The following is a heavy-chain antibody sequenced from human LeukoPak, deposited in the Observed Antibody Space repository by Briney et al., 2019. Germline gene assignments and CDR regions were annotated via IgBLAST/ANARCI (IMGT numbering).Heavy chain of an antibody. Sequence: GGSLRLSCAASGFTFSSYWMHWVRQAPGKGLVWVSRINSDGSSTSYADSVKGRFTVSRDNAKNTLYLQMNSLRAEDTAVYYCARASWNRRDFDYWGQGTLVTVSS. V-gene: IGHV3-74*01. D-gene: IGHD1-1*01. CDR2: INSDGSST. J-gene: IGHJ4*02. CDR1: GFTFSSYW. CDR3: ARASWNRRDFDY.